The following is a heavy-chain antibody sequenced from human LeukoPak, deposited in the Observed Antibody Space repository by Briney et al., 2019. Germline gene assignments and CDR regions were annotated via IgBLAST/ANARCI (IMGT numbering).Heavy chain of an antibody. CDR1: GFTFSRYA. V-gene: IGHV3-23*01. D-gene: IGHD2-15*01. J-gene: IGHJ3*02. Sequence: GGSLRLSCAASGFTFSRYAMSWVRQAPAKGLEWVSAISGSGGSTYYADSVKGRFTIPRDNSKNTLYLQMNSLRAEDTAVYYCASPTLVVVAADAFDIWGQGTMVTVSS. CDR2: ISGSGGST. CDR3: ASPTLVVVAADAFDI.